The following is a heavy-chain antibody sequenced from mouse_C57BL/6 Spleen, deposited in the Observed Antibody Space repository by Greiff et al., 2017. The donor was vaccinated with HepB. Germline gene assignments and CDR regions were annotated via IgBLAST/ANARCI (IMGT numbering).Heavy chain of an antibody. D-gene: IGHD1-1*01. V-gene: IGHV1-80*01. CDR3: ARRGYYGSSSPYFDV. CDR1: GYAFSSYW. J-gene: IGHJ1*03. CDR2: IFPGDGDT. Sequence: LVESGAELVKPGASVKISCKASGYAFSSYWMNWVKQRPGKGLEWIGQIFPGDGDTNYNGKFKGKATLTADKSSSTAYMQLSSLTSEDSAVYFCARRGYYGSSSPYFDVWGTGTTVTVSS.